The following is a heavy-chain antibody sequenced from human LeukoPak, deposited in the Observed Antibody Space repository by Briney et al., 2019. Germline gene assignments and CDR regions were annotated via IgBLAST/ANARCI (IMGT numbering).Heavy chain of an antibody. V-gene: IGHV3-64*01. CDR3: ARPQHGGKSHYYYYGMDV. CDR2: ISSNGGST. J-gene: IGHJ6*02. CDR1: GFTFSSYA. D-gene: IGHD4-23*01. Sequence: SGGSLRLSCAASGFTFSSYAMHWVRQAPGKGLEYVSAISSNGGSTYYANSVKGRSTISRDNSKNTLYLQMGSLRAEDMAVYYCARPQHGGKSHYYYYGMDVWGQGTTVTVSS.